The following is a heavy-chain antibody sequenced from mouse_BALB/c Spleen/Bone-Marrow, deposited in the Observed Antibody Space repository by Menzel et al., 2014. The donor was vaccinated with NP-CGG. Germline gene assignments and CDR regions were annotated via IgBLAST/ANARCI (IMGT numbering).Heavy chain of an antibody. CDR3: ARDKGGILFDY. Sequence: EVKLVESGGGLVQPGGSLRLSCATSGFTFTDYYMKWVRQPPGKALEWLGFIRNKANGYTTEYSASVKGRFTISRDNSQSIHYLQMNTLRAEDSAIYCCARDKGGILFDYWGQGTTLTVSS. D-gene: IGHD1-1*02. CDR1: GFTFTDYY. V-gene: IGHV7-3*02. J-gene: IGHJ2*01. CDR2: IRNKANGYTT.